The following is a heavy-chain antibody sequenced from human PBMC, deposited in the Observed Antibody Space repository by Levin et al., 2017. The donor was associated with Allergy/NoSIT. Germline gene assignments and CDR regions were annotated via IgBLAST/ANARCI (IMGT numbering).Heavy chain of an antibody. D-gene: IGHD2-2*01. CDR3: ARAPHTSRGPNKYYYYYYGMDV. V-gene: IGHV3-11*01. CDR1: GFTFSDYY. Sequence: GGSLRLSCAASGFTFSDYYMSWIRQAPGKGLEWVSYISSSGSTIYYADSVKGRFTISRDNAKNSLYLQMNSLRAEDTAVYYCARAPHTSRGPNKYYYYYYGMDVWGQGTTVTVSS. J-gene: IGHJ6*02. CDR2: ISSSGSTI.